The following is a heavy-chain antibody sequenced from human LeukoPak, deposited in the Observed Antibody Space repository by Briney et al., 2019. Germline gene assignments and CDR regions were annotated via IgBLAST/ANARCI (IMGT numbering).Heavy chain of an antibody. D-gene: IGHD2-8*01. CDR1: GNSFSNYA. CDR3: AREMGVYCFDY. CDR2: IIPFFGTA. Sequence: GASVKVSCKTSGNSFSNYAISWVRQAPGQGLEWMGGIIPFFGTANYAQKFQGRVTITADKSTSTAYMELSSLRSEDTAVYYCAREMGVYCFDYWGQGTLVTVSS. V-gene: IGHV1-69*06. J-gene: IGHJ4*02.